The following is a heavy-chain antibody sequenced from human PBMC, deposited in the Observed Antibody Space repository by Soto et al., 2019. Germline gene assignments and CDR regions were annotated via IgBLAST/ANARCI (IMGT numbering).Heavy chain of an antibody. CDR1: GGSISSSSYY. Sequence: QLQLQESGPGLVKPSETLSLTCTVSGGSISSSSYYWGWIRQPPGKGLEWIGSIYYSGSTYYNPSLRSGVSISVETSKNQFSMKLSSVTAADTAVYYCARSEWIQLWIDAFDIWGQGTMVTVSS. CDR3: ARSEWIQLWIDAFDI. J-gene: IGHJ3*02. D-gene: IGHD5-18*01. CDR2: IYYSGST. V-gene: IGHV4-39*01.